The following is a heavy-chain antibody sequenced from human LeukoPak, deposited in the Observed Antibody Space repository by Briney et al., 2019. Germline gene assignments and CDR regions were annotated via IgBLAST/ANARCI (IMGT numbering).Heavy chain of an antibody. J-gene: IGHJ4*02. CDR3: ARDLGPGGYFDY. Sequence: PSQTLSLTCTVSGGSISSGGYYWSWIRQPPGKGLEWIGYIYHSGSTYYNPSLKSRVTISVDRSKNQFSLKLSSVTAADTAVYHCARDLGPGGYFDYWGQGTLVTVSS. CDR2: IYHSGST. V-gene: IGHV4-30-2*01. CDR1: GGSISSGGYY.